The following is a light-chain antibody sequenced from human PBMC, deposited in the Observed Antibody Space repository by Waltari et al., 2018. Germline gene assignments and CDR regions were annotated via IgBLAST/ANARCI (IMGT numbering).Light chain of an antibody. CDR3: QQYFSVPYT. J-gene: IGKJ2*01. CDR1: QNLLYSANNKDY. Sequence: DIVMTQSPDSLAVSLGERATIHCKSSQNLLYSANNKDYLAWYKQKPGQPPKLLIYWASTRESGVPDRFSGSGSGTDFTLSVNSPQAEDVAVYYCQQYFSVPYTFGQGTKLEIK. V-gene: IGKV4-1*01. CDR2: WAS.